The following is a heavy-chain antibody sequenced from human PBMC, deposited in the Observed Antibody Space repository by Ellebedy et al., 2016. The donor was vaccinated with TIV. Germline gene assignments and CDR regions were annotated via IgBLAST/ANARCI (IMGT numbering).Heavy chain of an antibody. CDR1: GFTFSNYA. V-gene: IGHV3-23*01. CDR3: AKGLIPDGSWYALMDY. D-gene: IGHD6-13*01. CDR2: ISGSVGGS. Sequence: GESLKISCAASGFTFSNYAMSWVRQAPGKGLEWVSAISGSVGGSYYADSVKGRFTISRDTSKNTLYLQMHSLRADDTAVYYCAKGLIPDGSWYALMDYWGQGTLVTVSS. J-gene: IGHJ4*02.